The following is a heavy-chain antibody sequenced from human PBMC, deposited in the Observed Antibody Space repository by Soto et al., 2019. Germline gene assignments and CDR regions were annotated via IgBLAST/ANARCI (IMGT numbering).Heavy chain of an antibody. D-gene: IGHD2-15*01. CDR1: GFTFSSYG. CDR2: IWYDGSNK. J-gene: IGHJ4*02. CDR3: ARDPPDPTVVGPFDY. V-gene: IGHV3-33*01. Sequence: GGSLRLSCAASGFTFSSYGMHWVRQAPGKGLEWVAVIWYDGSNKYYADSVKGRFTISRDNSKNTLYLQMNSLRAEDTAVYYCARDPPDPTVVGPFDYWGQGTLVTVSS.